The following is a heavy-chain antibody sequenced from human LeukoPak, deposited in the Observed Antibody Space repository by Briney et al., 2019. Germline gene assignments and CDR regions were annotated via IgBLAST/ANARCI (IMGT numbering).Heavy chain of an antibody. J-gene: IGHJ4*02. CDR1: GFTFNSYS. Sequence: GGSLRLSCAASGFTFNSYSMNWVRQAPGKGLEWVSYITNSGTTIYYADSVKGRFTISRDNAKNSLYLQMNSLRAEDTAVYYCARAPRGFQWFVEYWGQGTLVTVSS. CDR2: ITNSGTTI. V-gene: IGHV3-48*04. D-gene: IGHD3-22*01. CDR3: ARAPRGFQWFVEY.